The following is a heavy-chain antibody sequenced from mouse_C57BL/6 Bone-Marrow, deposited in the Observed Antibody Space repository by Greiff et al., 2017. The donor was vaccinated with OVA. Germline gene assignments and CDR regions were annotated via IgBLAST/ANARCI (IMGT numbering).Heavy chain of an antibody. CDR3: TTNYHIDY. CDR2: IDPENGDT. CDR1: GFNIKDDY. Sequence: EVQLQQSGAELVRPGASVKLSCTASGFNIKDDYMHWVKQRPEQGLEWIGWIDPENGDTEYASKFQGKATITADTSSNTAYLQLSSLTSEDTAVYYCTTNYHIDYWGQGTTLTVSS. J-gene: IGHJ2*01. D-gene: IGHD1-1*01. V-gene: IGHV14-4*01.